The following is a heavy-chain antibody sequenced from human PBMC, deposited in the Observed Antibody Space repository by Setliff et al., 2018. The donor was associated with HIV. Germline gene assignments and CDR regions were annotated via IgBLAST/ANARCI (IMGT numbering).Heavy chain of an antibody. CDR1: GYTFTGYY. V-gene: IGHV1-2*04. D-gene: IGHD3-10*02. Sequence: ASVKVSCKASGYTFTGYYMHWVRQAPGQGLEWMGWINPNSGGTNYAQKFQGWVTMTRDTSISTAYMELSRLRSDDTAVYYCARGQEMYLMVTMLGGYYYYHMDVWGQGTTVTVSS. J-gene: IGHJ6*02. CDR3: ARGQEMYLMVTMLGGYYYYHMDV. CDR2: INPNSGGT.